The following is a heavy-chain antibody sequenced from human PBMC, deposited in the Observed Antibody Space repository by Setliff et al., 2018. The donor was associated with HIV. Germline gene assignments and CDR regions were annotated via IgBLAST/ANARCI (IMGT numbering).Heavy chain of an antibody. CDR3: ARIRFGYYDNSGAWYFDY. Sequence: ASVKVSCKASGYSFTNYIMTWVRQAPGQRLEWMGWINGNIKYSQKFQDRVTITRDTSASTVYMDLSSLTSEDTAVYYCARIRFGYYDNSGAWYFDYWGQGTLVTVSS. CDR2: INGNI. D-gene: IGHD3-22*01. V-gene: IGHV1-3*01. J-gene: IGHJ4*02. CDR1: GYSFTNYI.